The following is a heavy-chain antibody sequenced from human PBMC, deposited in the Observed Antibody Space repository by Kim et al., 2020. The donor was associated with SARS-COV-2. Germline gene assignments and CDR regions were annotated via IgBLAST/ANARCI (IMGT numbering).Heavy chain of an antibody. CDR1: GYTFTSYA. V-gene: IGHV1-3*01. Sequence: ASVKVSCKASGYTFTSYAMHWVRQAPGQRLEWMGWINAGNGNTKYSQKFQGRVTITRDTSASTAYMELSSLRSEDTAVYYCARSGTTRGEFGYWGQGTLVTVSS. CDR3: ARSGTTRGEFGY. D-gene: IGHD3-10*01. CDR2: INAGNGNT. J-gene: IGHJ4*02.